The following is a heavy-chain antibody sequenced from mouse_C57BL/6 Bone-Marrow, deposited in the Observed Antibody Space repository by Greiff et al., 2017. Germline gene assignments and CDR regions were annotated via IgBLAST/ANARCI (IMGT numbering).Heavy chain of an antibody. CDR1: GYTFTSYW. J-gene: IGHJ4*01. CDR2: IHPSSGST. CDR3: ARSMVRRWDYAMDY. D-gene: IGHD2-1*01. V-gene: IGHV1-64*01. Sequence: QVQLQQPGAELVKPGASVKLSCKASGYTFTSYWMHWVKQRPGQGLEWIGMIHPSSGSTNYNEKFKSKATLTVDKSSSTAYMQLSSLTSEDSAVYDCARSMVRRWDYAMDYWGQGTSVTVSS.